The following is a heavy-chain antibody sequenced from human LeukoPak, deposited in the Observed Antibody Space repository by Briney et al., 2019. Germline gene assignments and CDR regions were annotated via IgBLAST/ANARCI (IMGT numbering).Heavy chain of an antibody. CDR2: IYLSDSDV. D-gene: IGHD3-22*01. CDR1: GYSFTSYW. CDR3: ALTFYHDSSGYHPFDY. V-gene: IGHV5-51*01. J-gene: IGHJ4*02. Sequence: GETLKISCKGSGYSFTSYWIGWVRQMPGKGLECMGIIYLSDSDVRYSPSFQGQVTTSADKSISTAYLQWNSLKASDTAMYYCALTFYHDSSGYHPFDYWGQGTLVTVSS.